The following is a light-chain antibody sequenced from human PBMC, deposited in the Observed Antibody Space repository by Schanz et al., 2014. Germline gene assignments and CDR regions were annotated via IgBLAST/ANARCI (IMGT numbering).Light chain of an antibody. CDR1: SSNIGAGYD. CDR3: QSYDSSLSVV. Sequence: QSVLTQPPSVSGAPGQRVTISCTGSSSNIGAGYDVHWYQQLPGTGPKLLIYANTNRPSGVPDRFSGSKSGTSASLAITGLQAEDEADYYCQSYDSSLSVVFGGGTKVTVL. V-gene: IGLV1-40*01. CDR2: ANT. J-gene: IGLJ2*01.